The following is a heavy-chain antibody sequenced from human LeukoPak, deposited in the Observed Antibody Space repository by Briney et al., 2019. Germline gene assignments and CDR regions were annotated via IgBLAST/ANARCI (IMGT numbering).Heavy chain of an antibody. V-gene: IGHV1-2*02. J-gene: IGHJ6*03. CDR2: INPNSGGT. Sequence: ASVTVSCMASGYTFTGYYMHWVRQAPGQGPEWMGWINPNSGGTNYAQKFQGRVTMTRDTSISTAYMELTRLRSDDTAVYYCARASRITVLRETYYYHMDVWAKGTTVTVSS. CDR1: GYTFTGYY. D-gene: IGHD3-10*01. CDR3: ARASRITVLRETYYYHMDV.